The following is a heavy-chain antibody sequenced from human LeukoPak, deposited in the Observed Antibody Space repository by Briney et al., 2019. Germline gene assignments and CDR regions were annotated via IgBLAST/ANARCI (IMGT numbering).Heavy chain of an antibody. CDR2: TYYSGSA. D-gene: IGHD6-13*01. CDR1: GGSISSYY. CDR3: ARLGYSSSWYVFDY. V-gene: IGHV4-59*01. Sequence: PSETLSLTCTVSGGSISSYYWSWIRQPPGKGLEWIGYTYYSGSAIYNPSLTSRVTISVDTSKSQFSLNLSSVTAADTAVYYCARLGYSSSWYVFDYWGQGTLVTVSS. J-gene: IGHJ4*02.